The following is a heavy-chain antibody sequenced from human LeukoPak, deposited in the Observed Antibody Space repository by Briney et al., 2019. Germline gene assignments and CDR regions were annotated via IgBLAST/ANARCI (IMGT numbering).Heavy chain of an antibody. Sequence: SQTLSLTCAISGDSVSSNSAAWNWIRQSPSRGLEWLGRTYYRSKWYNYYATSVKSRITINPATFNNQVSLQMNSVTPEDTDVYYCEREYILSWQHLVGVFDYWGQGTPVTVSS. CDR1: GDSVSSNSAA. V-gene: IGHV6-1*01. CDR3: EREYILSWQHLVGVFDY. CDR2: TYYRSKWYN. J-gene: IGHJ4*02. D-gene: IGHD6-13*01.